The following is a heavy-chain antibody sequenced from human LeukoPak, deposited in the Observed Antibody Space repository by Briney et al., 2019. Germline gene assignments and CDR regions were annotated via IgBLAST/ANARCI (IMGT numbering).Heavy chain of an antibody. D-gene: IGHD6-13*01. V-gene: IGHV1-2*02. CDR2: INPNSGGT. CDR3: ARDDNPTAAGTTIIDY. Sequence: GASVKVSCKASGYTFTGYYMHWVRQAPGQGLEGMGWINPNSGGTNYAQKFQGRVTMTRDTSISTAYMELSRLRSDDTAVYYCARDDNPTAAGTTIIDYWGQGTLVTVSS. CDR1: GYTFTGYY. J-gene: IGHJ4*02.